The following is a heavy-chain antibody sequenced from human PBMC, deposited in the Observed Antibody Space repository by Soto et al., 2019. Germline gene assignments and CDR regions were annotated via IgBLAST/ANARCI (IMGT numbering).Heavy chain of an antibody. V-gene: IGHV3-30-3*01. D-gene: IGHD3-22*01. Sequence: QVQLVESGGGVVQPGRSLRVSCAASGFTFSSYAMYWVRQAPGKGLEWVAVISYDGSNKYYADSVKGRFTISRDNSKNTLYLQMNSLRAEDTAVYYCARDKYYDSSGYYQHFDYWGQGTLVTVSS. CDR3: ARDKYYDSSGYYQHFDY. CDR1: GFTFSSYA. J-gene: IGHJ4*02. CDR2: ISYDGSNK.